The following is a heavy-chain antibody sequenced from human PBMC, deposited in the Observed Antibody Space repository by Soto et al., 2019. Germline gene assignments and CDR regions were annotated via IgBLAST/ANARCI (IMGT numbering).Heavy chain of an antibody. V-gene: IGHV4-30-4*01. CDR2: FYHSGST. CDR1: NGPMERRADY. CDR3: ARIYWLRHSTGYHHPFDY. J-gene: IGHJ4*02. D-gene: IGHD5-12*01. Sequence: SETLSLTCSVSNGPMERRADYRCCIRPSPGNGLEWIGHFYHSGSTYYNPSLRSRASISNDLSKNQFFLELSSVTGAETAVYFCARIYWLRHSTGYHHPFDYWGQGTLVTVS.